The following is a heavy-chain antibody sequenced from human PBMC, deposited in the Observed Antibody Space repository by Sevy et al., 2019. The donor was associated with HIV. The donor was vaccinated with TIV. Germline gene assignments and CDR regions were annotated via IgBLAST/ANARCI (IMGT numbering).Heavy chain of an antibody. D-gene: IGHD5-18*01. CDR3: ATSKEYMYGPKEPNYRYGLDV. Sequence: SETLSLTCTVSGGSINSGDYYWTWLRQPPGKGLEWIGYIHHSGSTHHNASLKSRVTISLHTSKNQFSLKLSSVTAADTAVYYCATSKEYMYGPKEPNYRYGLDVWGQGTTVTVSS. CDR1: GGSINSGDYY. CDR2: IHHSGST. V-gene: IGHV4-30-4*01. J-gene: IGHJ6*02.